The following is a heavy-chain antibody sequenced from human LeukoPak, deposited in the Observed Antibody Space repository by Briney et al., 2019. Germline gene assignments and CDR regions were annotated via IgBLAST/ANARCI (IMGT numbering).Heavy chain of an antibody. D-gene: IGHD1-14*01. Sequence: GGSLSLSCAASGFTFSSYAMHWVRQAPGKGLEWVAVISYDGSNKYYADSVKGRFTISRDNSKNTLYLQMNSLRAEDTAVYYCARGSSTGTLSLWFDPWGEGTLVTVSS. J-gene: IGHJ5*02. CDR1: GFTFSSYA. CDR2: ISYDGSNK. CDR3: ARGSSTGTLSLWFDP. V-gene: IGHV3-30*04.